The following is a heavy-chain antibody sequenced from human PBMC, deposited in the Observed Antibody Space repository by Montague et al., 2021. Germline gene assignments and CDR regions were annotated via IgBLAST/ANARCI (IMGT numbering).Heavy chain of an antibody. Sequence: SLRLSCAASGFSFSSYWMHWVRQAPGKGLLWVSRITLDGGSTIFADSAKGRFTTSRDNAKATLYLQMNSLRVEDTAVYYCARNLASAAPGAFDIWGQGTMVTVSS. CDR2: ITLDGGST. D-gene: IGHD6-13*01. CDR1: GFSFSSYW. J-gene: IGHJ3*02. V-gene: IGHV3-74*01. CDR3: ARNLASAAPGAFDI.